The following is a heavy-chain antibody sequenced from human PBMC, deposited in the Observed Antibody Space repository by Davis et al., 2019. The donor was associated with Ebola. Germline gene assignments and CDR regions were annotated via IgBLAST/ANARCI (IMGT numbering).Heavy chain of an antibody. J-gene: IGHJ4*02. CDR3: ARSGSYEERYFDY. D-gene: IGHD3-16*01. CDR2: ISGYNGKT. V-gene: IGHV1-18*04. CDR1: GYTFTSYG. Sequence: ASVKVSCKASGYTFTSYGITWVRQAPGQGPEWMGWISGYNGKTNYAQKVQGRVIMSIDTSTNTAYMEVRSLRSDDTAVYYCARSGSYEERYFDYWGQGALVTVSS.